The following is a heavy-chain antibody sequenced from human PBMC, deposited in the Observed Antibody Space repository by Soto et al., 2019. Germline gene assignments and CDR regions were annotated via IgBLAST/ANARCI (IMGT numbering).Heavy chain of an antibody. CDR1: GGTFSSYT. CDR3: GAAAGSYYYYGMDV. J-gene: IGHJ6*02. CDR2: IIPILGIA. D-gene: IGHD6-13*01. Sequence: QVQLVQSGAEVKKPGSSVKVSCKASGGTFSSYTISWVRQAPGQGLEWMGRIIPILGIANYAQKFQGRVTITADKSTSTAYMELSSLRSENTAVYYCGAAAGSYYYYGMDVWGQGTTVTVSS. V-gene: IGHV1-69*02.